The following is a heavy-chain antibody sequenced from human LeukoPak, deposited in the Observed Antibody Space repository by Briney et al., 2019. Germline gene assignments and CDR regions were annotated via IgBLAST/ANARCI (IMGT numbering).Heavy chain of an antibody. CDR2: IRQDGGEI. D-gene: IGHD6-19*01. V-gene: IGHV3-7*03. Sequence: PGGSLRLSCAASGFTFSSYWMSWVRQAPGKGLEWVANIRQDGGEIYYLDSVKGRFTISRDNAKNSLYLQMNSLTAEDTAVYYCAKDRQWLGRYFDYWGQGTLATVSS. J-gene: IGHJ4*02. CDR3: AKDRQWLGRYFDY. CDR1: GFTFSSYW.